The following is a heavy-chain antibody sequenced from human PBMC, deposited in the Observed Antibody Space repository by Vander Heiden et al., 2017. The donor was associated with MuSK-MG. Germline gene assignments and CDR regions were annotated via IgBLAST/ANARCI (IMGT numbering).Heavy chain of an antibody. CDR2: ISSSSSYI. Sequence: EVQLVESGGGLVKPGGSLRLSCAASGFTFSSYSMNWVRQAPGKGLEWVSSISSSSSYIYYADAVKGRFTISRDNAKNSMYLQMKRLRAEDTAVYYCAAARGTTGYYMDVWGKGTTVTVSS. V-gene: IGHV3-21*01. CDR1: GFTFSSYS. J-gene: IGHJ6*03. CDR3: AAARGTTGYYMDV.